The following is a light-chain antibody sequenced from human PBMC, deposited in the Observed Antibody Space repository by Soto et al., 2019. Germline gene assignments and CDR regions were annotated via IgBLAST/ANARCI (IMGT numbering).Light chain of an antibody. CDR1: SSDVGGYNL. Sequence: QSALTQPASVSGSPGQSLTISCTGTSSDVGGYNLVSWYQHHPGKAPKLIIYEGSKRPSGVSDRFSGSKSGNTASLAISGVQAEDEAVYYCCSYADGTTLLFGGGTKLTVL. V-gene: IGLV2-23*01. J-gene: IGLJ2*01. CDR2: EGS. CDR3: CSYADGTTLL.